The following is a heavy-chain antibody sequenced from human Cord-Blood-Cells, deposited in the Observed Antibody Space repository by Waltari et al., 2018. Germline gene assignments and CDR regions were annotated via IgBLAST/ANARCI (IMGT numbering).Heavy chain of an antibody. D-gene: IGHD6-13*01. CDR1: GYSFTSYW. CDR2: IYPGDSDT. CDR3: ASGVGYPQLGIWANDAFDI. V-gene: IGHV5-51*01. Sequence: EVQLVQSGAEVKKPGESLKISCKGSGYSFTSYWIGWVRQMPGKGLEWMGIIYPGDSDTRFSPPFQGQVTISADKSNSTAYLQWSSLKASDTAMYYCASGVGYPQLGIWANDAFDIWGQGTMVTVSS. J-gene: IGHJ3*02.